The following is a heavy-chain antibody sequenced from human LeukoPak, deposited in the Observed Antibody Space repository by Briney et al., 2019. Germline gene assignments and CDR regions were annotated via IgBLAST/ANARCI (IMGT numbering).Heavy chain of an antibody. CDR3: AREDSSGWYPNWFDP. D-gene: IGHD6-19*01. CDR1: GYTFTGYY. J-gene: IGHJ5*02. V-gene: IGHV1-2*06. CDR2: INPNSGGT. Sequence: GASVKVSCKASGYTFTGYYMHWVRQAPGQGLEWMGRINPNSGGTNYAQKFQGRVTMTRDTSISTAYMELSRLRSDDTAVYYCAREDSSGWYPNWFDPWGQGTLVIVSS.